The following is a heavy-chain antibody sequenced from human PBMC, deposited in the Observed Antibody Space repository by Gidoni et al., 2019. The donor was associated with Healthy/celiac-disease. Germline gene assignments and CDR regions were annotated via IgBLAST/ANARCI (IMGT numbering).Heavy chain of an antibody. CDR2: IIPIVGTA. V-gene: IGHV1-69*06. CDR1: GGTFSSYA. Sequence: QVQLVQSGAEVKKPWSSVKVSCKASGGTFSSYAISGVRQAPGQGLAWMGGIIPIVGTANYAQKFQGRVTITADKSTSTAYRELSSLRSEDTAVYYGAILPDDGEGGMDVWGQGTTVTVSS. CDR3: AILPDDGEGGMDV. J-gene: IGHJ6*02. D-gene: IGHD3-10*01.